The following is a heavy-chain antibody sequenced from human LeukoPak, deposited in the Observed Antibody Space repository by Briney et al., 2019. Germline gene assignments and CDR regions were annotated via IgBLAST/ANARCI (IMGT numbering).Heavy chain of an antibody. Sequence: GGSLRLSCAASGSAFSFYAKSWLRQPPGKGLEWVSTINANSGTTSYAASVRGRFTISRDNSKNTLYLQVNSLRADDTAVYYCAKPISGGLAVTADWFDPWGQGTLVVVSS. CDR3: AKPISGGLAVTADWFDP. J-gene: IGHJ5*01. D-gene: IGHD6-19*01. CDR1: GSAFSFYA. V-gene: IGHV3-23*01. CDR2: INANSGTT.